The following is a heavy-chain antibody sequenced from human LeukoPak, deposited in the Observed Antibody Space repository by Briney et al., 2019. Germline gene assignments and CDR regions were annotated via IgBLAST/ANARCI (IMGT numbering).Heavy chain of an antibody. CDR1: GFTFSSYS. Sequence: GGSLRLSCAASGFTFSSYSMNWVRQAPGKGLEWVSYISSSSSTIYYADSVKGRFTISRDNAKNSLYLQMNSLRADDTAVYYCARGDYDFWSGYYYYYYYYMDVWGKGTTVTVSS. D-gene: IGHD3-3*01. J-gene: IGHJ6*03. V-gene: IGHV3-48*04. CDR2: ISSSSSTI. CDR3: ARGDYDFWSGYYYYYYYYMDV.